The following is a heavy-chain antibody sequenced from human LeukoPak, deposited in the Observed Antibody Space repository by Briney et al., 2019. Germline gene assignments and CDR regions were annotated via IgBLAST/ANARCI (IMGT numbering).Heavy chain of an antibody. J-gene: IGHJ4*02. CDR2: INPNSGVT. Sequence: VASVKVSCKASGYTFTDYYMHWVRQAPGQGLEWMGWINPNSGVTNYAQKFQGRVAMTRDTSISTAYMELSRLRSDDTALYYCARGIDGDFGYWGQGTLVTVSS. V-gene: IGHV1-2*02. CDR3: ARGIDGDFGY. D-gene: IGHD1-26*01. CDR1: GYTFTDYY.